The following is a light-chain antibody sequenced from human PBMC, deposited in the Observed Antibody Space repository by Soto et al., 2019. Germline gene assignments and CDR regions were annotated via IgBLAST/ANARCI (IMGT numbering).Light chain of an antibody. J-gene: IGLJ3*02. CDR2: GNS. CDR1: NSNIGAGYD. CDR3: QSYESSLSGWV. V-gene: IGLV1-40*01. Sequence: QSVLTQPPSVSGAPGQRVTISCTGYNSNIGAGYDVHWYQQLPGTAPKLLIYGNSNRPSGVPDRFSASKSDTSASLAITGLQAEDEADYYCQSYESSLSGWVFGGGTKLTVL.